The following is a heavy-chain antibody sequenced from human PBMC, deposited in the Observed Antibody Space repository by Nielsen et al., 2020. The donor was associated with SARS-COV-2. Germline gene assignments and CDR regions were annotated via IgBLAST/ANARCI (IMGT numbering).Heavy chain of an antibody. D-gene: IGHD3-22*01. CDR3: VRSRYYGPTSYFDY. Sequence: GGSLRLSCAASGFTFSSYWMHWVRQVPRTGLVWVSRINSDGSGATYADSVKGRFTISRDNAKKTLYLQMTSLRAEDTAVYYCVRSRYYGPTSYFDYWGQGTLVTVPS. CDR1: GFTFSSYW. J-gene: IGHJ4*02. V-gene: IGHV3-74*01. CDR2: INSDGSGA.